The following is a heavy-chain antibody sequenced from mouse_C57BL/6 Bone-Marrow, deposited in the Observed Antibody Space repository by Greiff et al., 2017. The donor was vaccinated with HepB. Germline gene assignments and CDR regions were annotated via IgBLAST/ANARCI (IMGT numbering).Heavy chain of an antibody. CDR2: IDPSDSET. CDR1: GYTFTSYW. V-gene: IGHV1-52*01. CDR3: ARHYDYVAWFAY. Sequence: VQLQQPGAELVRPGSSVKLSCKASGYTFTSYWMHWVKQRPIQGLEWIGNIDPSDSETHYNQKFKDKATLTVDKSSSTAYMQLSSLTSEDSAVYYCARHYDYVAWFAYWGQGTLVTVSA. J-gene: IGHJ3*01. D-gene: IGHD2-4*01.